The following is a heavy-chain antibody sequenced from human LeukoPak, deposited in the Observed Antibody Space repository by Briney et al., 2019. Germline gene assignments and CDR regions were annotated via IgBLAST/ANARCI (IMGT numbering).Heavy chain of an antibody. CDR3: ARGRGVVTALDY. D-gene: IGHD2-21*02. V-gene: IGHV4-59*01. CDR1: GGSISGSY. Sequence: PSETLSLTCSVFGGSISGSYWTWIRQPPGKGLEWIGYIYYSGSTNYNPSLKSRVTISVDTSKSQFSLNLTSLTAADTAAYYCARGRGVVTALDYWGQGTLVSVSS. CDR2: IYYSGST. J-gene: IGHJ4*02.